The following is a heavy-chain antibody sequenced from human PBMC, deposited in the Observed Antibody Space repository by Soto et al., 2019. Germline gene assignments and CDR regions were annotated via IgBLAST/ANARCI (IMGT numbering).Heavy chain of an antibody. CDR2: MSYDGRNE. Sequence: SLRLSCAASGFTFSSYAMHWVRQAPGKGLKWVALMSYDGRNENYADSVKGRFTISRDNSKNTLYLQMNSLRGEDTAVYYCARGSGNTHGYPLDYWGQGTLVTVSS. V-gene: IGHV3-30-3*01. CDR1: GFTFSSYA. D-gene: IGHD5-18*01. CDR3: ARGSGNTHGYPLDY. J-gene: IGHJ4*02.